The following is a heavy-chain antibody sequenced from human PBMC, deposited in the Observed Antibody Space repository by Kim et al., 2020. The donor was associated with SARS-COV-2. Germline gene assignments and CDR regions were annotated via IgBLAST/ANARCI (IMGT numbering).Heavy chain of an antibody. CDR1: GYSFTSYW. CDR3: ARHKSAYYDSLTGSDAFDI. D-gene: IGHD3-9*01. CDR2: IDPSDSYT. V-gene: IGHV5-10-1*01. Sequence: GESLKISCKGFGYSFTSYWISWVRQMPGKGLEWMGRIDPSDSYTNYSPSFRGHVTISVDKSISTAYLKWTSLKASDTAMYYCARHKSAYYDSLTGSDAFDIWGQGTVVTVSS. J-gene: IGHJ3*02.